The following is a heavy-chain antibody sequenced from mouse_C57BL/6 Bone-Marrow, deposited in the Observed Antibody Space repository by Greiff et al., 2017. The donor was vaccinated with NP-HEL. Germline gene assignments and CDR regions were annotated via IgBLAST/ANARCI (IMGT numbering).Heavy chain of an antibody. CDR1: EYEFPSHD. V-gene: IGHV5-2*01. D-gene: IGHD2-2*01. J-gene: IGHJ4*01. CDR2: INSDGGST. Sequence: EVMLVASGGGLVQPGESLKLSCESNEYEFPSHDMSWVRKTPEKRLELVAAINSDGGSTYYPDTMERRFIISRDNTKKTLYLQMSSLRSEDTALYYCARHYGYDGRYYYAMDYWGQGTSVTVSS. CDR3: ARHYGYDGRYYYAMDY.